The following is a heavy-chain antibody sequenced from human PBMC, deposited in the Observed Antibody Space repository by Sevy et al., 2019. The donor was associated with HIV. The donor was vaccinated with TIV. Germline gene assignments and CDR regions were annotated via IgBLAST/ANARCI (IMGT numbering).Heavy chain of an antibody. D-gene: IGHD1-26*01. CDR2: INPNSGGT. V-gene: IGHV1-2*02. CDR1: GYTFTGYY. J-gene: IGHJ4*02. CDR3: ARDEVGSIDY. Sequence: ASVKVSCKASGYTFTGYYMHWVRQAPGQGLEWMGWINPNSGGTNYAQKVQGRVTMTRDTSISTAYMELSRLRSDDTAVYYCARDEVGSIDYWGQGTLVTVSS.